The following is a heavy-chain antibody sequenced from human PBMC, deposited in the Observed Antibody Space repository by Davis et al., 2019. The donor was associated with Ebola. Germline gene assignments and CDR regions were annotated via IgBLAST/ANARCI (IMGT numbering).Heavy chain of an antibody. J-gene: IGHJ6*03. CDR3: AKNEVGIEYYYYYMDV. CDR1: GYSISSGYY. Sequence: PSETLSLTCTVSGYSISSGYYWGWIRQPPGKGLEWIGSIYHSGSTYYNPSLKSRVTISVDTSKNQFSLKLSSVTAADTAVYYCAKNEVGIEYYYYYMDVWGKGTTVTVSS. CDR2: IYHSGST. V-gene: IGHV4-38-2*02. D-gene: IGHD2-21*01.